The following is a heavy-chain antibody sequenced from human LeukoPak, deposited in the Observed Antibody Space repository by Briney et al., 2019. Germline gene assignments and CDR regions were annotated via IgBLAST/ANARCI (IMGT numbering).Heavy chain of an antibody. V-gene: IGHV4-59*11. CDR1: GGSINSHY. Sequence: PSETLSLTCTVSGGSINSHYWSWIRQPPGKGLEWIGYVLYPGSTNYNPSLKSRVTMSLDTSRDQFSLRLTSVTAADTAIYYCASRPAGSTWYGVFDYWSQGTLVTVSS. D-gene: IGHD6-13*01. CDR3: ASRPAGSTWYGVFDY. CDR2: VLYPGST. J-gene: IGHJ4*02.